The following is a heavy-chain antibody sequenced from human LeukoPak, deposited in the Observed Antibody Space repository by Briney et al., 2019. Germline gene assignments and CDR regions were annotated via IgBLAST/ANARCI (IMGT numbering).Heavy chain of an antibody. CDR3: ARDVRGVIRGPFDY. D-gene: IGHD3-10*02. J-gene: IGHJ4*02. CDR2: ISAYNGNT. V-gene: IGHV1-18*01. CDR1: GYTFTSYG. Sequence: APVKVSCKASGYTFTSYGISWVRQAPGQGLEWMGWISAYNGNTNYAQKLQGRVTMTTDTSTSTAYMELRSLRSDDTAVYYCARDVRGVIRGPFDYWGQGTLVTVSS.